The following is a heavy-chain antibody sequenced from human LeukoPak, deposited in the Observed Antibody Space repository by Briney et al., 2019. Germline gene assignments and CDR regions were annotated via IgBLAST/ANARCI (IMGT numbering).Heavy chain of an antibody. V-gene: IGHV3-74*01. Sequence: QPGGSLRLSCAASGFTFSSYWMHWVCQAPGKGLVWVSRINSGGSSTSYADSVKGRFTISRDNAKNTLYLQMNSLRAEDTAVYYCSRVAMTSPEPAFDIWGQGTMVTVSS. D-gene: IGHD1-14*01. CDR3: SRVAMTSPEPAFDI. CDR1: GFTFSSYW. CDR2: INSGGSST. J-gene: IGHJ3*02.